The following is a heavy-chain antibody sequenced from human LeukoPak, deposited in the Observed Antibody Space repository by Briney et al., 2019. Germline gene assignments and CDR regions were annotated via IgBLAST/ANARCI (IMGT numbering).Heavy chain of an antibody. Sequence: SETLSLTCTVSGGSISSGNYYWGWIRQPPGNGLDWIASIHYSGTTYYNPSLKSRVTISVDTSKNHFSLKLSSVTAADTAVYYCARGQARKHYYGSGTYYNREDDAFDIWGQGTMVTVSS. J-gene: IGHJ3*02. D-gene: IGHD3-10*01. CDR3: ARGQARKHYYGSGTYYNREDDAFDI. V-gene: IGHV4-39*02. CDR2: IHYSGTT. CDR1: GGSISSGNYY.